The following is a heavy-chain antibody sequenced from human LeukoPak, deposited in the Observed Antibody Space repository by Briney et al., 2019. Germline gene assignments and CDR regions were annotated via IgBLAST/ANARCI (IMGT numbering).Heavy chain of an antibody. CDR2: INHSGST. CDR1: GGSFSGYY. V-gene: IGHV4-34*01. J-gene: IGHJ4*02. Sequence: PSETLSLTCAVYGGSFSGYYWSWIRQPPGKGLEWIGEINHSGSTNYNPSLKSRVTISVDTSKNQFSLKLSSVTAADTAVYYCARGRALIHYYGSGSYKGPFDYWGQGTLVTVSS. D-gene: IGHD3-10*01. CDR3: ARGRALIHYYGSGSYKGPFDY.